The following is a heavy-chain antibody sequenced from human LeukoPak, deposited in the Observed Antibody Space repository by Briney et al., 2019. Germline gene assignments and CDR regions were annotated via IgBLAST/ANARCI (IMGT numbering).Heavy chain of an antibody. J-gene: IGHJ4*02. CDR3: ARDGHYYDSSGYYRYFDY. V-gene: IGHV4-61*01. CDR1: GYPISSGYY. Sequence: SETLSLTCTVSGYPISSGYYWSWIRQPPGKGLEWIGYIYYSGSTNYNPSLKSRVTISVDTSKNQFSLKLSSVTAADTAVYYCARDGHYYDSSGYYRYFDYWGQGTLVTVSS. CDR2: IYYSGST. D-gene: IGHD3-22*01.